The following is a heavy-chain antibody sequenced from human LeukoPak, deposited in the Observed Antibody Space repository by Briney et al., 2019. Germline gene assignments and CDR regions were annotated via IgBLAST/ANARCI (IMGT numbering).Heavy chain of an antibody. CDR3: ATRSYDYVWGSYRYLKWYFDY. Sequence: ASVKVSCKVSGYTLTELSMHWVRQAPGKGLEWMGGFDPEDGETIYAQKFQGRVTMTEDTSTDTAYMELSSLRSGDTAVYYCATRSYDYVWGSYRYLKWYFDYWGQETLVTVSS. CDR2: FDPEDGET. D-gene: IGHD3-16*02. CDR1: GYTLTELS. V-gene: IGHV1-24*01. J-gene: IGHJ4*02.